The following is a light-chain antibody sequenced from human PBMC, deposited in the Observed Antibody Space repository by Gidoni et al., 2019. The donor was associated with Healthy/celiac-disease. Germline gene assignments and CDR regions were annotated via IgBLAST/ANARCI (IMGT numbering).Light chain of an antibody. CDR2: GAS. J-gene: IGKJ1*01. V-gene: IGKV3-15*01. CDR1: QSGSSN. CDR3: QQYNNWPT. Sequence: EIVMTQSPATLSVSPGERATLSCRASQSGSSNLAWYQQKPGQAPRLLLYGASTRATGIPARFSGSGFGKEFTLTIRSLQSEDFAVYYCQQYNNWPTCGQGTKVEIK.